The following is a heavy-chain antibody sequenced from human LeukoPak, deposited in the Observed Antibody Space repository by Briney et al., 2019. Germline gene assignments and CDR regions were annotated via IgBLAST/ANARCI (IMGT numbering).Heavy chain of an antibody. CDR3: ARDGEVAATGKYFDY. J-gene: IGHJ4*02. CDR2: INPNSGST. Sequence: GASVKVSCKASGYTFTGYYMHWVRQAPGQGLEWMGWINPNSGSTNYAQRVQGRGTMTRDTYISTAYMELRRLRSDDTAVYYCARDGEVAATGKYFDYWGQGTLVTVSS. CDR1: GYTFTGYY. D-gene: IGHD1-26*01. V-gene: IGHV1-2*02.